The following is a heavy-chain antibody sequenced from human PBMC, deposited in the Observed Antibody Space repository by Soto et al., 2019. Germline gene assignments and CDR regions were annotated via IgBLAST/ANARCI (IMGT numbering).Heavy chain of an antibody. CDR3: ARAVGRFDY. CDR2: IWYDGSHK. V-gene: IGHV3-33*01. D-gene: IGHD1-26*01. CDR1: GFTFSTYG. J-gene: IGHJ4*02. Sequence: QVQLVESGGGVVQPGRSLRLSCAASGFTFSTYGMHWVRQAPGTGLEWVAVIWYDGSHKDYADSVKGRFTISRDNSKNTLNLQMNSLRVEDTGVYYGARAVGRFDYWCQGTLVAVSS.